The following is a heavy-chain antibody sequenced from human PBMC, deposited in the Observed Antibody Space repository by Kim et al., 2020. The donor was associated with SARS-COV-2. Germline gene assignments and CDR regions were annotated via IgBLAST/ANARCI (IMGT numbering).Heavy chain of an antibody. Sequence: TCYADSVKGRFTISRDNSKNTLYLQIDSLRAEDTAVYYCAKDLSGLAKVNWGQGTLVAVSS. J-gene: IGHJ4*02. CDR2: T. D-gene: IGHD3-10*01. V-gene: IGHV3-23*01. CDR3: AKDLSGLAKVN.